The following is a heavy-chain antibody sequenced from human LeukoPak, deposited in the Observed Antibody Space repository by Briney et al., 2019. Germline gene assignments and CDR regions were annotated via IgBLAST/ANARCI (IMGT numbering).Heavy chain of an antibody. V-gene: IGHV5-10-1*01. D-gene: IGHD2-15*01. CDR1: GYSFTSCW. CDR3: ARHNDCSGGSCYLGEADY. Sequence: GESLKISCKGSGYSFTSCWISWVRQMPGKGLEWMGRIDPSDSYTNYSPSFQGHVTISADKSISTAYLQWSSLKASDTAMYYCARHNDCSGGSCYLGEADYWGQGTLVTVSS. CDR2: IDPSDSYT. J-gene: IGHJ4*02.